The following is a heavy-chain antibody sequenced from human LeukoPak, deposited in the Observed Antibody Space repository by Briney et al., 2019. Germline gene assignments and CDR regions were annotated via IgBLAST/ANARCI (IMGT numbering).Heavy chain of an antibody. CDR3: ARDMELDYNYENSGFYPNDY. V-gene: IGHV3-20*01. CDR2: INWSGDVT. Sequence: PGGSLRLSRAASGFKFEDYGMSWVRQVPRKGLEWVAGINWSGDVTGFADSVKGRFIVSRDNAKRSLYLQMNSLRAEDTALYHCARDMELDYNYENSGFYPNDYWGQGTLVTVSS. CDR1: GFKFEDYG. D-gene: IGHD3-22*01. J-gene: IGHJ4*02.